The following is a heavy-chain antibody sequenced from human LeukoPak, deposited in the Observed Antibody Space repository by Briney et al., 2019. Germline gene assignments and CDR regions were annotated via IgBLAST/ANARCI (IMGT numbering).Heavy chain of an antibody. Sequence: GASVKVSCKASGYSFTDYYMHWMRQAPGQGLEWMGWINPHSGGTNYAQKFQGRVTMTRDTSISTAYMELSRLRSDDTAVYYCATRPDYEYNFDYWGQGTLVTVSS. J-gene: IGHJ4*02. CDR3: ATRPDYEYNFDY. V-gene: IGHV1-2*02. D-gene: IGHD5-12*01. CDR2: INPHSGGT. CDR1: GYSFTDYY.